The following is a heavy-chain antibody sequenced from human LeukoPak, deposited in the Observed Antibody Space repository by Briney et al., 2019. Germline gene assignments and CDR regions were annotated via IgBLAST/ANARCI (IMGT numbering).Heavy chain of an antibody. Sequence: GASVKVSCKASGYTFTSCYMHRVRQAPGQGLEWMGIINPSGGSTSYAQKFQGRVTMTRDTSTSTVYMELSSLRSEDTAVYYCARDQASETFDYWGQGTLVTVSS. CDR2: INPSGGST. J-gene: IGHJ4*02. CDR1: GYTFTSCY. CDR3: ARDQASETFDY. V-gene: IGHV1-46*01.